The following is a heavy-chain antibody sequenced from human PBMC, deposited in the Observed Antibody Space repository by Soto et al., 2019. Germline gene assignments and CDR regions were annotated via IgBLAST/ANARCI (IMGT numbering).Heavy chain of an antibody. CDR3: AKAPRRMTDVDY. V-gene: IGHV3-30*18. J-gene: IGHJ4*02. CDR2: ISYDGSNK. Sequence: QLGGSLRLSCAASGFTFSSYGMHWVRQAPGKGLEWVAVISYDGSNKYYADSVKGRFTISRDNSKNTLYLQMNSLRAEDTAVYYCAKAPRRMTDVDYWGQGTLVTVSS. CDR1: GFTFSSYG.